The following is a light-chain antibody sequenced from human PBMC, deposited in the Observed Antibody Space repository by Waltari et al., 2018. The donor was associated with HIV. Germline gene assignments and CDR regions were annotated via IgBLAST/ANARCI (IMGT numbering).Light chain of an antibody. V-gene: IGLV1-44*01. CDR3: STWDDRLSIPV. Sequence: QSALVQPPSLSVTPGQRVTISCSGSISNIGINPVNWYRRVPGVAPKLLIYNEDQRPSGVPDRFSASKSGTSASLAISGLQSEDEADYFCSTWDDRLSIPVFGGGTFLTV. J-gene: IGLJ3*02. CDR1: ISNIGINP. CDR2: NED.